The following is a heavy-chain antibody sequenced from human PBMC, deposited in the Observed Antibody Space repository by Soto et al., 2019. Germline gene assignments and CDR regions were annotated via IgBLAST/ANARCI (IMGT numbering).Heavy chain of an antibody. J-gene: IGHJ3*02. CDR3: AGESPGFYGMSFDI. D-gene: IGHD3-22*01. CDR1: GYSVSDYF. V-gene: IGHV1-2*02. CDR2: INPKSAAT. Sequence: QVQLVQSGAEVKKSGASVKVSCKASGYSVSDYFIQWVRQAPGQGLEWVAWINPKSAATNYAKKFQGRVSLTWDTSFSTAYMELTRLRPDDTAVYYCAGESPGFYGMSFDIWGQGTVVTVSS.